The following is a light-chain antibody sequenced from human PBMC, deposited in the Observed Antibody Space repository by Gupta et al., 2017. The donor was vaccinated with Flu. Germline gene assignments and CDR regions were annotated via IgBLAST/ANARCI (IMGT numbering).Light chain of an antibody. J-gene: IGLJ2*01. CDR3: QVCDSSSDHVV. CDR1: NIGSKS. V-gene: IGLV3-21*02. Sequence: SYVLTQPPSVSVAPGQTDRNTCGGNNIGSKSVHWYQQQPGQAPVMVVYDDSDRPSGIPERFSGSNSGNTATLTISRVEAGDEADYYCQVCDSSSDHVVFGGGTKLTVL. CDR2: DDS.